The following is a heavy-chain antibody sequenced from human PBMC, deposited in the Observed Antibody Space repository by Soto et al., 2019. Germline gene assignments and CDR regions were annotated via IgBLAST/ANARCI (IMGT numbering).Heavy chain of an antibody. CDR3: ARGLATLPVFAFDV. D-gene: IGHD6-6*01. Sequence: QITVKGSGPTLVKPTQTLTLTCSLSGISLSTRGVGLGWIRHTPGKALEWLALIYWNDDKHYTPSLKRRLTITKDTPKNQAVLTMTNRDPVDTATYYCARGLATLPVFAFDVWGQGTVVTVSS. V-gene: IGHV2-5*01. CDR1: GISLSTRGVG. CDR2: IYWNDDK. J-gene: IGHJ3*01.